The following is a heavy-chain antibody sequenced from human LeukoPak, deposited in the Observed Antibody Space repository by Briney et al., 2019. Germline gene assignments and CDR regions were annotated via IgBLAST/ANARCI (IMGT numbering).Heavy chain of an antibody. V-gene: IGHV3-74*01. Sequence: GESLKISCAASGFTFSSYWMHWVRQAPGKGLVWVSRINSDGSSTSYADSVKGRFTISRDNAKNTLYLQMNSLRAEDTAVYYCACDTAMAQLFDYWGQGTLVTVSS. CDR3: ACDTAMAQLFDY. D-gene: IGHD5-18*01. CDR2: INSDGSST. CDR1: GFTFSSYW. J-gene: IGHJ4*02.